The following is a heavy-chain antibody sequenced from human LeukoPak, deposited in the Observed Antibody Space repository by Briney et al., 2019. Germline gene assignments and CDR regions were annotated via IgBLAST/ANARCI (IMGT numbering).Heavy chain of an antibody. V-gene: IGHV3-21*01. CDR3: ARYGVSSSTSYIDF. CDR2: ITSDSAYI. J-gene: IGHJ4*02. D-gene: IGHD2-2*01. Sequence: GGSLRLSCAASGFSFSTYAMNWVHQAPGEGLKWVSCITSDSAYIYYADSVKGRFTVSRDNAKNSLYLQMNSLRAEDTAVYYCARYGVSSSTSYIDFWGQGTLVTVSS. CDR1: GFSFSTYA.